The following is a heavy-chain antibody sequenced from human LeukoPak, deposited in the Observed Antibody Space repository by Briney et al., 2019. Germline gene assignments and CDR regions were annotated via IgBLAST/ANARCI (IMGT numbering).Heavy chain of an antibody. J-gene: IGHJ4*02. D-gene: IGHD3-10*01. V-gene: IGHV3-30-3*01. CDR3: AKGDGSGSFLIDY. Sequence: GGSLRLSCVASGFTFSSKSLHWVRQPPGRGLEWVSFISSDGSRKYYGDFVEGRFTVSRDNSMHTLYLQVDTLRAEDTAMYYCAKGDGSGSFLIDYWGQGTLVTVSS. CDR2: ISSDGSRK. CDR1: GFTFSSKS.